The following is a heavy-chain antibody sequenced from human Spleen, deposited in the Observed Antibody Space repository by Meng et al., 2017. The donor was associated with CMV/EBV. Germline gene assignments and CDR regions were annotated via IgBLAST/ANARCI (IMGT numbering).Heavy chain of an antibody. Sequence: GGSLRLSCAASGFSFSTYNMNWVRQAPGKGLEWDSFISSSSSYIYYADSVKGRFTISRDNAKNSLYLQMNSLRAEDTAVYYCARVFQVVPVAIPGEVGYWGQGTLVTVSS. J-gene: IGHJ4*02. CDR2: ISSSSSYI. CDR3: ARVFQVVPVAIPGEVGY. D-gene: IGHD2-2*02. CDR1: GFSFSTYN. V-gene: IGHV3-21*01.